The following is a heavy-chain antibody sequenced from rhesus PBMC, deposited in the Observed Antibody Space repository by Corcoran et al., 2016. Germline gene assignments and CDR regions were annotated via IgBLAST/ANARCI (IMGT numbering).Heavy chain of an antibody. CDR3: ARHGRYNSLDV. CDR1: GGSISSSY. J-gene: IGHJ5-2*02. CDR2: IGGSSGST. V-gene: IGHV4-169*01. Sequence: QLQLQESGPGLVKPSETLSLTCAVSGGSISSSYWSWIRQAPGKGLEGIGYIGGSSGSTNYNPSLKRRGTLSVDTSKNQLSLKLSSVTAADTAVYYCARHGRYNSLDVWGRGVLVTVSS.